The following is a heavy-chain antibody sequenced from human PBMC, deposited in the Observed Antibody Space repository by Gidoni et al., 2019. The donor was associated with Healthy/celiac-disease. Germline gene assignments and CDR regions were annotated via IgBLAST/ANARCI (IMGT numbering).Heavy chain of an antibody. CDR1: GFTFDDYA. CDR3: AKGQITMIVVVDDAFDI. Sequence: EVQLVESGGGLVQPGRSLRLSCAASGFTFDDYAMHWVRQAPGKGLEWVSGISWNSGSIGYADSVKGRFTISRDNAKNSLYLQMNSLRAEDTALYYCAKGQITMIVVVDDAFDIWGQGTMVTVSS. D-gene: IGHD3-22*01. CDR2: ISWNSGSI. V-gene: IGHV3-9*01. J-gene: IGHJ3*02.